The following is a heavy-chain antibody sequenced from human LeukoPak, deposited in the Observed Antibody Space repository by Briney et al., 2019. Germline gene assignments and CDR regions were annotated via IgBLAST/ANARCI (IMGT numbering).Heavy chain of an antibody. CDR1: GGSISSYY. J-gene: IGHJ5*02. V-gene: IGHV4-59*01. CDR2: IYYSGST. CDR3: ARGRPGNWFDP. Sequence: PSGTLSLTCTVSGGSISSYYWSWIRQPPGKGLEWIGYIYYSGSTNYNPSLKSRVTISVDTSKNQFSLKLSSVTAADTAVYYCARGRPGNWFDPWGQGTLVTVSS.